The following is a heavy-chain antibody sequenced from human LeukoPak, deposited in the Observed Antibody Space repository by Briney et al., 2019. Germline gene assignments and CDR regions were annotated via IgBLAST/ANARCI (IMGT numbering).Heavy chain of an antibody. CDR3: ARDSSGYQ. D-gene: IGHD3-22*01. J-gene: IGHJ4*02. Sequence: GGSLRLSCAASGFTFSTYWMSWVRQAPGKGLEWVANIKEDGSGKYYGDSVKGRFTISRDNAKNSLYLQMNSLRAEDTAVYYCARDSSGYQWGQGTLVTVSS. V-gene: IGHV3-7*01. CDR1: GFTFSTYW. CDR2: IKEDGSGK.